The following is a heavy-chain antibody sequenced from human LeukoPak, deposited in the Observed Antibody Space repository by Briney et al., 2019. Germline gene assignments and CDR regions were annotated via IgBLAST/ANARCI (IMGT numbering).Heavy chain of an antibody. CDR3: ASHRIAAAGKGGWFDP. V-gene: IGHV4-61*01. Sequence: SETLSLTCTVSGGSVSSGNYYWSWIRQPPGKGLEWIGYIYYRGSTNYNPSLKSRVTISVDTSKNQFSLKLNSVTAADTAVYYCASHRIAAAGKGGWFDPWGQGTLVTVSS. J-gene: IGHJ5*02. D-gene: IGHD6-13*01. CDR1: GGSVSSGNYY. CDR2: IYYRGST.